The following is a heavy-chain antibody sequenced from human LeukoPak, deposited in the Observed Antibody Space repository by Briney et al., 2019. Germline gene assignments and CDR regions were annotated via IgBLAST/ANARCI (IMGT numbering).Heavy chain of an antibody. V-gene: IGHV1-2*02. D-gene: IGHD3-22*01. CDR1: GYTFTDDF. Sequence: ASVKVVCKASGYTFTDDFLHWLRQAPGQGLEWMGWINPKTGATNYAQSFQGRVTMTRDTSITTGNMELNRLTSADPAVYYCARAYESGWFAPWGPGTLVTVSS. J-gene: IGHJ5*02. CDR2: INPKTGAT. CDR3: ARAYESGWFAP.